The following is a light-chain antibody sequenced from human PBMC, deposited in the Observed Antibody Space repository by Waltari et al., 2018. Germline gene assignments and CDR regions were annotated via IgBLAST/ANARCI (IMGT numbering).Light chain of an antibody. CDR2: DVR. CDR1: NIGSKS. CDR3: QLWDKSSDPPYV. J-gene: IGLJ1*01. Sequence: SYVLTQPPSVSVAPGQTARMTCGANNIGSKSVHWYQKTPGQAPAPVVDDVRDRPSGIPERFSGSNSGNTATLTITRVEAGYEADYYCQLWDKSSDPPYVFGPGTKVTVL. V-gene: IGLV3-21*02.